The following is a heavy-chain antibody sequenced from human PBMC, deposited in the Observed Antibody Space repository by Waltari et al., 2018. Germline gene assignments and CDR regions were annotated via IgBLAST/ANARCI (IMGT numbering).Heavy chain of an antibody. D-gene: IGHD3-10*01. J-gene: IGHJ4*02. CDR1: GGSFSGYY. Sequence: QVQLQQWGAGLLKPSETLSLTCAVYGGSFSGYYWSWFRPPPGKGLEWIGEINHSGSTNYNPSLKSRVTISVDTSKNQFSLKLSSVTAADTAVYYCARGGTWFGELVLDYWGQGTLVTVSS. CDR2: INHSGST. V-gene: IGHV4-34*01. CDR3: ARGGTWFGELVLDY.